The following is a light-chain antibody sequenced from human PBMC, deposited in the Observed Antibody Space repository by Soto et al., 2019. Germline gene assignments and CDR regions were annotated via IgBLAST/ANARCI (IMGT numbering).Light chain of an antibody. Sequence: SPGERSTLSCRASQSVGSYLGWYQQKPGQAPRLLIYDSSSRATGIPARFSGSGSGTDFTLTISSLEPEDFAVYFCQQRSKWPITFGQGTRLEIK. V-gene: IGKV3-11*01. CDR3: QQRSKWPIT. CDR1: QSVGSY. J-gene: IGKJ5*01. CDR2: DSS.